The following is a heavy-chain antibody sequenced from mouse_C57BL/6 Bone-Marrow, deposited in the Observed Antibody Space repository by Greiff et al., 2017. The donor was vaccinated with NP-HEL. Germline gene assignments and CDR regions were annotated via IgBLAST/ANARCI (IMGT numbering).Heavy chain of an antibody. CDR3: ARRDYYGSSWAWFAY. D-gene: IGHD1-1*01. J-gene: IGHJ3*01. Sequence: EVQRVESGGDLVKPGGSLKLSCAASGFTFSSYGMSWVRQTPDKRLEWVATISSGGSYTYYPDSVKGRFTISRDNAKNTLYLQMSSLKSEDTAMYYCARRDYYGSSWAWFAYWGQGTLVTVSA. CDR1: GFTFSSYG. CDR2: ISSGGSYT. V-gene: IGHV5-6*01.